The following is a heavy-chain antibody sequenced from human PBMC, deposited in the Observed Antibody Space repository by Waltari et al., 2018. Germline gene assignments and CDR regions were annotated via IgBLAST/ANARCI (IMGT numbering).Heavy chain of an antibody. Sequence: EVQLVESGGALVPPGGSLRLHCAVSGFTVRANYVTWVRQVPGKGLEWLSVIYAGGTTFYADSVKDRFIVSRDNPKNTVYLQMNTLRPDDTAIYYCARADSSGWYGFDYWGQGTLVTVSS. J-gene: IGHJ4*02. D-gene: IGHD6-19*01. CDR3: ARADSSGWYGFDY. CDR1: GFTVRANY. CDR2: IYAGGTT. V-gene: IGHV3-66*01.